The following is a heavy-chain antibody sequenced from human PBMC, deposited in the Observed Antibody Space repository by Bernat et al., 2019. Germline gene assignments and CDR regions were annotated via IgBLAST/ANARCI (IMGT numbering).Heavy chain of an antibody. Sequence: QVQLVESGGGVVQPGRSLRLSCAASGFTFSSYAMHWVRQAPGKGLEWVAVISYDGSNKYYADSVKGRFTISRDNSKNTLYLQMNSQRAEDTAVYYCARADHYGMDVWGQGTTVTVSS. CDR1: GFTFSSYA. V-gene: IGHV3-30-3*01. CDR3: ARADHYGMDV. J-gene: IGHJ6*02. CDR2: ISYDGSNK.